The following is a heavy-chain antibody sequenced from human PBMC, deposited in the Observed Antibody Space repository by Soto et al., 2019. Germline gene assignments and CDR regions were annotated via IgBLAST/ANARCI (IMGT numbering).Heavy chain of an antibody. CDR3: AKDLGLGVTASGTFSFAMDV. CDR2: ISSDGSKE. CDR1: GFTFSSYG. D-gene: IGHD6-13*01. V-gene: IGHV3-30*18. Sequence: GGSLRLSCAAYGFTFSSYGMHWVRQAPGKGLEWVAVISSDGSKENYADSVKGRFTISRDKSKNTLSLQMNSLRVEDTALYYCAKDLGLGVTASGTFSFAMDVWGQGTTVTVSS. J-gene: IGHJ6*02.